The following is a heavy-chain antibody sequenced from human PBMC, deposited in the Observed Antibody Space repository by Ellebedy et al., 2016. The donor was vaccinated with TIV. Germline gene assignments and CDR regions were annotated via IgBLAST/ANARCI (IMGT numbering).Heavy chain of an antibody. V-gene: IGHV3-7*03. J-gene: IGHJ4*02. CDR2: IKKDGSEE. CDR1: GFTFNKYW. CDR3: VRDYPWFGESPGLH. Sequence: GESLKISCAASGFTFNKYWMSWVRQAPGKGPEWVANIKKDGSEEKYVDSVKGRFTISRDNAKNSRYLQMNSLRDEDTAVDYCVRDYPWFGESPGLHWGQGTVVTVSS. D-gene: IGHD3-10*01.